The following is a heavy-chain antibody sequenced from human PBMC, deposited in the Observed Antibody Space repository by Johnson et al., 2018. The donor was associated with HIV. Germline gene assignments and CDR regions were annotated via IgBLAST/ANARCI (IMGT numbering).Heavy chain of an antibody. Sequence: QVQLVESGGGVVQPGRSLRLSCAASGFTFSSYGMHWVRQAPGKGLEWVAVISYDGSNKYYADSVKGRFTISRDNSKNTLFLQMDSLRADDTAVYYCAREGVSGSYYDAFDPWGQGTMVTVSS. CDR2: ISYDGSNK. D-gene: IGHD1-26*01. J-gene: IGHJ3*01. CDR3: AREGVSGSYYDAFDP. CDR1: GFTFSSYG. V-gene: IGHV3-30*03.